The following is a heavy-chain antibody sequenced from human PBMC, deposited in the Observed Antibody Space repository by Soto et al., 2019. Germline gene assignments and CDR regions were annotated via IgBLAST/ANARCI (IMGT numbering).Heavy chain of an antibody. CDR2: IWYDGNTK. D-gene: IGHD6-19*01. Sequence: GGSLRLSCAASGFTFSTYGFNWVRQAPGKGLEWVAVIWYDGNTKYYADSVKGRFTISRDNSENTLYLQMNSLTAEDTAVYYCARPLVAPVAGPYYYGMDVWGQGTTVTVSS. CDR1: GFTFSTYG. CDR3: ARPLVAPVAGPYYYGMDV. J-gene: IGHJ6*02. V-gene: IGHV3-33*01.